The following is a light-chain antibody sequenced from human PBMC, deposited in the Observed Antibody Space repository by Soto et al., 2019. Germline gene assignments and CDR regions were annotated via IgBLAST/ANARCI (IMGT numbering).Light chain of an antibody. CDR2: EVS. J-gene: IGLJ2*01. Sequence: QSVLTQPASVSGSPGQSITISCAGTSSDIGGYNFVSWYQQHPGKAPKLMIYEVSNRPSGVSNRFSGSKSGNTASLTISGLQAEDEADYYCYSYTTSSTLVFGGGTKVTVL. CDR3: YSYTTSSTLV. CDR1: SSDIGGYNF. V-gene: IGLV2-14*01.